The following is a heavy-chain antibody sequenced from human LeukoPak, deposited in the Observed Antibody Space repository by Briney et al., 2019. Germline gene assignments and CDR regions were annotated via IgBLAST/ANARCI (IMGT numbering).Heavy chain of an antibody. J-gene: IGHJ4*02. CDR3: ALSTRYYFDY. CDR1: GFTFDDYA. Sequence: PGRSLRLSCAASGFTFDDYAMHWVRQAPGKGLEWVSGISWNSGSIGYADSVKGRFTISRDNAKNSLYLQMNSLRAEDTALYYCALSTRYYFDYWGQGTLVTVSS. CDR2: ISWNSGSI. V-gene: IGHV3-9*01. D-gene: IGHD2/OR15-2a*01.